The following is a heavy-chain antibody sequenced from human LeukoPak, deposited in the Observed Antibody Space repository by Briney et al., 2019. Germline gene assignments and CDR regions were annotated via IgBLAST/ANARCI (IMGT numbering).Heavy chain of an antibody. D-gene: IGHD2-2*01. Sequence: PGGSLRLSCAASGSTFSSYAMSWVRQAPGKGLEWVSAISGSGGSTYYADSVKGRFTISRDNSKNTLYLQMNSLRAEDTAVYYCAKTDIVVVPAAMRGYYFDYWGQGTLVTVSS. CDR3: AKTDIVVVPAAMRGYYFDY. V-gene: IGHV3-23*01. CDR2: ISGSGGST. CDR1: GSTFSSYA. J-gene: IGHJ4*02.